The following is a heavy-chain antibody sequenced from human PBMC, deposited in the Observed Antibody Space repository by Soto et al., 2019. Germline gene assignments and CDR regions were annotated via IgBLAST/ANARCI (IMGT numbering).Heavy chain of an antibody. J-gene: IGHJ5*02. V-gene: IGHV3-53*01. Sequence: GGSLRLSCAASGFTFSSYSMNWVRQAPGKGLEWVSVIYSGGSTYYADSVKGRFTISRDNSKNTLYLQMNSLRAEDTAVYYCARGGVYCSGGSCYSFWFDPWGQGTLVTVSS. CDR1: GFTFSSYS. CDR2: IYSGGST. CDR3: ARGGVYCSGGSCYSFWFDP. D-gene: IGHD2-15*01.